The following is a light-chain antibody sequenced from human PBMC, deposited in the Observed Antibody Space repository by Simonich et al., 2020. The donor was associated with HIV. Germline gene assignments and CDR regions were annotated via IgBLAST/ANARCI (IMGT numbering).Light chain of an antibody. CDR1: QSASNF. CDR2: DAS. CDR3: QQRSNWPPLT. Sequence: EIVMTQSPATLSVSPGERVTLSCRASQSASNFLACYPQKPGQAPRILIYDASNRATGIPARFSGSGSGTDFTLTISSLGPEDFAVYYCQQRSNWPPLTFGGGTRVEIK. V-gene: IGKV3-11*01. J-gene: IGKJ4*01.